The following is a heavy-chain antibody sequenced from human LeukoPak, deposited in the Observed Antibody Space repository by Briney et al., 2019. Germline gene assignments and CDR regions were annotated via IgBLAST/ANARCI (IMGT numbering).Heavy chain of an antibody. D-gene: IGHD6-19*01. J-gene: IGHJ3*02. CDR3: AKGGFGSGWNDAFDI. CDR2: IRHDGSNK. Sequence: GGSLRLSCAASGFTFSSYGMHWVRQAPGKGLEWVAFIRHDGSNKYYADSVKGRFTISRDNSKNTLYLQMNSLRAEDTAVYYCAKGGFGSGWNDAFDIWGQGTMVTVSS. V-gene: IGHV3-30*02. CDR1: GFTFSSYG.